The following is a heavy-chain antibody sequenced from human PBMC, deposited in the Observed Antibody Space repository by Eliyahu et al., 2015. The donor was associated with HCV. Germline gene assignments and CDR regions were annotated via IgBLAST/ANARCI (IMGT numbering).Heavy chain of an antibody. CDR1: GYTFTTSG. D-gene: IGHD1-7*01. J-gene: IGHJ4*02. Sequence: QVQLVQSGAEVKNXGASVXVSCKASGYTFTTSGINWVRQAPGQGLEWMGWXNPYNDNTNYAQRFQGRTTMTANTSTSTVSVELRSLRSDDTAVYYCARDSSWNSLMYWGQGTLVTVSS. CDR3: ARDSSWNSLMY. V-gene: IGHV1-18*04. CDR2: XNPYNDNT.